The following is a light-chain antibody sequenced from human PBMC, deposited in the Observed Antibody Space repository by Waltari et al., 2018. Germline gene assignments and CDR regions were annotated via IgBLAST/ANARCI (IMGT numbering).Light chain of an antibody. J-gene: IGLJ3*02. Sequence: QSVLTQPPSASGTPGQRVPISCSGSQSNVGDNVVHWYHQAPGTAPKLVIYRNDQGPSGVPDRFTASKSGTSASLAISGLQSEDEGDYYCATWDDSPTGRWVFGGGTRVTVL. CDR1: QSNVGDNV. CDR2: RND. CDR3: ATWDDSPTGRWV. V-gene: IGLV1-44*01.